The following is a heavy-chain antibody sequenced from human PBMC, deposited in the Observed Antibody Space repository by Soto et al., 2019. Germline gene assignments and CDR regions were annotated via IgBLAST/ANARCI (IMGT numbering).Heavy chain of an antibody. CDR3: ARRYGVAFDI. Sequence: QVQLQESGPGLVKPSETLSLTCTVSGGSISSYYWSWIRQPPGKGLEWIGYIYYSGSTNYNPSLNCRVTISVDTAKNQFSLKLSSVTAADTAVYYCARRYGVAFDIWGQGTMVTVSS. CDR2: IYYSGST. D-gene: IGHD3-10*01. CDR1: GGSISSYY. J-gene: IGHJ3*02. V-gene: IGHV4-59*08.